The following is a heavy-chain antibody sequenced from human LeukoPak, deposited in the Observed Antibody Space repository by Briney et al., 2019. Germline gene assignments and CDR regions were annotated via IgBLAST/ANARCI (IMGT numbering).Heavy chain of an antibody. CDR1: GHXFTGYY. D-gene: IGHD6-19*01. Sequence: ASVKVSCKASGHXFTGYYMHWVRQAPGQGLEWLGWINPNSGVTNYAQKFQGRITMTRDTSITTVYMELSSLTSDDTAVYYCGSGQWLVGVFYWGQGTLVTVSS. J-gene: IGHJ4*02. V-gene: IGHV1-2*02. CDR2: INPNSGVT. CDR3: GSGQWLVGVFY.